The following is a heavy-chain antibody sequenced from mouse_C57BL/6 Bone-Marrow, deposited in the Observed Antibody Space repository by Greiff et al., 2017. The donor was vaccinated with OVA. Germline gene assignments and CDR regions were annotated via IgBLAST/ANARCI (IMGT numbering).Heavy chain of an antibody. V-gene: IGHV1-81*01. CDR1: GYTFTSYG. J-gene: IGHJ2*01. D-gene: IGHD1-1*01. CDR2: IYPRSGNT. Sequence: VQLQQSGAELARPGASVKLSCKASGYTFTSYGISWVKQRTGQGLEWIGEIYPRSGNTYYNEKFKGKATLPADKSSSTAYMELRSLTSEDSAVYFCARSGYYGSSFDYWGQGTTLTVSS. CDR3: ARSGYYGSSFDY.